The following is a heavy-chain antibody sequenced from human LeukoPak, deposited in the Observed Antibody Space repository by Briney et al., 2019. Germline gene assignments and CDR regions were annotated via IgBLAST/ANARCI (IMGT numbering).Heavy chain of an antibody. CDR1: GFTFSNAW. CDR3: TTEAYYDDSGAIKYFDY. J-gene: IGHJ4*02. V-gene: IGHV3-15*01. CDR2: IKSKTDGGAT. Sequence: PGGSLRLSCAASGFTFSNAWMSWVRQAPRKGLEWVGRIKSKTDGGATHYAAPVKGRFTIPRDDLKNTMYLQMNSMKTEDTAVYYCTTEAYYDDSGAIKYFDYWGQGTLVTVSS. D-gene: IGHD3-22*01.